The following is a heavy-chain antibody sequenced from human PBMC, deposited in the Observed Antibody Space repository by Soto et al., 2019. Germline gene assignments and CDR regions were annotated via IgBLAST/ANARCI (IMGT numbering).Heavy chain of an antibody. Sequence: GASVKVSCKASGYTFTGYYMQWVRQAPGQGREWMGWINPNSGGTNYAQKFQGRVTMTRDTSISTAYMELSRLRSDDTAVYYCARVLAVRGALYYYGMDVWGQGTTVTVSS. V-gene: IGHV1-2*02. D-gene: IGHD3-10*01. CDR3: ARVLAVRGALYYYGMDV. J-gene: IGHJ6*02. CDR1: GYTFTGYY. CDR2: INPNSGGT.